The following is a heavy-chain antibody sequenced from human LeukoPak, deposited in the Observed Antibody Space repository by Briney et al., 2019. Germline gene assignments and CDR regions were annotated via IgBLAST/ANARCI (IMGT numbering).Heavy chain of an antibody. J-gene: IGHJ5*02. CDR2: ISGSGGST. CDR1: GLTFSSYA. V-gene: IGHV3-23*01. D-gene: IGHD5-18*01. CDR3: ARDKGYSIDL. Sequence: GGSLRLSCAASGLTFSSYAMSWVRQAPGKGLEWVSAISGSGGSTYYADSVKGRFTISRDNSKNTLYLQMNSLRAEETAVYYCARDKGYSIDLWGQGTLVTVSS.